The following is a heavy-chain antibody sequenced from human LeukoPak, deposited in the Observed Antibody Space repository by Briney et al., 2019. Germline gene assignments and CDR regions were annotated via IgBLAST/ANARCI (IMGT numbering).Heavy chain of an antibody. Sequence: GGSLRLSCTASGFTFSSYTFSTYAMSWVRQAPGKGLEWVSAVSGSGVSTYYADSVKGRFTISRDNSKNTLYLQMNGLRAEDTAVYYCAKGVEDSGIYYYYYMDVWGKGTTVTVSS. CDR3: AKGVEDSGIYYYYYMDV. CDR1: GFTFSSYTFSTYA. V-gene: IGHV3-23*01. D-gene: IGHD2-15*01. J-gene: IGHJ6*03. CDR2: VSGSGVST.